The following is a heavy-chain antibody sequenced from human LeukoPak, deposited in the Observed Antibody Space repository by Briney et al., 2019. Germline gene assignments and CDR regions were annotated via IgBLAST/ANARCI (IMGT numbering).Heavy chain of an antibody. J-gene: IGHJ3*02. V-gene: IGHV1-18*01. CDR2: ISAYNGNR. D-gene: IGHD4-17*01. CDR3: ARHLYYGDYERHDAFDI. CDR1: GYTFTSYG. Sequence: ASVKVSCKASGYTFTSYGISWVRQAPGQGLEWMGWISAYNGNRNYAQKLQGRVTMTTDTSTSTAYMELRSLRSDDTAVYYCARHLYYGDYERHDAFDIWGQGTLVTVSS.